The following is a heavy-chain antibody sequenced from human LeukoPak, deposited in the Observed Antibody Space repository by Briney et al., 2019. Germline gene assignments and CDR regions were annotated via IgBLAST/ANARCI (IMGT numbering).Heavy chain of an antibody. J-gene: IGHJ3*02. D-gene: IGHD2/OR15-2a*01. CDR1: GFTFSSYE. CDR3: ARSNRDALDM. V-gene: IGHV3-48*03. Sequence: PGGSLRLSWAASGFTFSSYEMNWVRQGPGKGLEWVSYISSSGTTKYYADSVKGRFTLSRDNAKKSLSLQMNSLRAEDTAIYYCARSNRDALDMWGQGTVVTVSS. CDR2: ISSSGTTK.